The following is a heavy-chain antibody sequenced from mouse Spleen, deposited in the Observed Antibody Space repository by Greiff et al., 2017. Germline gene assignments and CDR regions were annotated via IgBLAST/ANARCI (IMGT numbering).Heavy chain of an antibody. CDR3: AGIYYGFYAFFAY. CDR1: GYTFTSYW. CDR2: IDPSDSYT. J-gene: IGHJ3*01. V-gene: IGHV1-59*01. D-gene: IGHD2-2*01. Sequence: QVQLKQPGAELVRPGTSVKLSCKASGYTFTSYWMHWVKQRPGQGLEWIGVIDPSDSYTNYNQKFKGKATLTVDTSSSTAYMQLSSLTSEDSAVYYCAGIYYGFYAFFAYWGQGTLVTVSA.